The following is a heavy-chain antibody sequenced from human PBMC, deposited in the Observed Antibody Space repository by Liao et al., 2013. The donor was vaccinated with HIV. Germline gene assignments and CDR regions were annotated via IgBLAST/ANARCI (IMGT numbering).Heavy chain of an antibody. CDR2: VSRGGRA. Sequence: QVQLLQQRATGLLKPSETLALTCARYGGSYGDHHWAWIRQPPGKGLEWIGEVSRGGRASYNPSLKSRVTISSDTSTNQFSLTLTSVTAADTGIYYCARVHIVQYMDWSGSSFFFHMDVWDKGTTVTVSS. V-gene: IGHV4-34*01. CDR1: GGSYGDHH. D-gene: IGHD6-6*01. J-gene: IGHJ6*03. CDR3: ARVHIVQYMDWSGSSFFFHMDV.